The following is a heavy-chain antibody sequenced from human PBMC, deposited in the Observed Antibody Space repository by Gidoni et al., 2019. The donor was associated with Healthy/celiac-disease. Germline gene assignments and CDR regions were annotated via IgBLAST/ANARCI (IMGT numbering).Heavy chain of an antibody. CDR2: IKQDGSEK. J-gene: IGHJ4*02. Sequence: EVQLVESGGGLVQPGGSLRLSCAASGFTFSSYWMSWFRQAPGKGLEWVANIKQDGSEKYYVDSVKGRFTISRDNAKNSLYLQMNSLRAEDTAVYYCARDFTRAPRTSCLGYWGQGTLVTVSS. CDR3: ARDFTRAPRTSCLGY. CDR1: GFTFSSYW. D-gene: IGHD2-2*01. V-gene: IGHV3-7*04.